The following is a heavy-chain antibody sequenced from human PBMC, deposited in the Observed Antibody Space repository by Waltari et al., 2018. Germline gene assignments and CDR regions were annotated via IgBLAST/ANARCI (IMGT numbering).Heavy chain of an antibody. J-gene: IGHJ4*02. CDR2: INQDGSGT. CDR1: GFTLSSFW. V-gene: IGHV3-7*04. Sequence: EVQLVESGGGLVQPGGSLRLSCAASGFTLSSFWMSWARQAPGKGLDWVANINQDGSGTYYVDSVKGRFTISRDNAKNSVFLQMNSLRAEDTAVYYCQRGDYWGQGTLVTVSS. CDR3: QRGDY.